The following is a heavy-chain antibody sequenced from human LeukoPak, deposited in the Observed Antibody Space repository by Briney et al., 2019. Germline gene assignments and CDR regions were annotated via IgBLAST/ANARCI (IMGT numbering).Heavy chain of an antibody. CDR1: GFTFSNAW. Sequence: PGGSLRLSCAASGFTFSNAWMSWVRQAPGKGLEWVGRIKSKTDGGTTDYAAPVKGGFTISRDDSKNTLYLQMNSLRAEDTAVYYCAKVVPLDAKAFDYWGQGTLVTVSS. V-gene: IGHV3-15*01. D-gene: IGHD2-21*01. CDR2: IKSKTDGGTT. J-gene: IGHJ4*02. CDR3: AKVVPLDAKAFDY.